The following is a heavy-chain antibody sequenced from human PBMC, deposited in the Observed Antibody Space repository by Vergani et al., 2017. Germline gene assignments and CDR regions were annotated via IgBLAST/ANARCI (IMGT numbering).Heavy chain of an antibody. J-gene: IGHJ4*02. V-gene: IGHV5-51*01. CDR1: EYSFGNYW. Sequence: EVELVQSGPEMRKPGESLKISCKGSEYSFGNYWIGWVRQLPGKGLEWMGIIYPADSDTRYTPSFQGQFTISADKSSSTAFLQWDILKAADTALYYCARHTTYTNSWGEGTLVIVSS. CDR3: ARHTTYTNS. CDR2: IYPADSDT. D-gene: IGHD1-1*01.